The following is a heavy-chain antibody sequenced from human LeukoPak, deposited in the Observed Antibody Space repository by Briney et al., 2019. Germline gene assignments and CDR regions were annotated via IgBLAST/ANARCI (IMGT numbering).Heavy chain of an antibody. D-gene: IGHD1-26*01. CDR1: GYTFTSYG. V-gene: IGHV1-18*01. CDR3: AREEGSGSYIMFDY. CDR2: ISAYNGNT. Sequence: GASVKVSCKASGYTFTSYGISWVRQAPGQGLEWMGWISAYNGNTNYAQKLQDRVTMTTDTSTSTAYMELRSLRSDDTAVYYCAREEGSGSYIMFDYWGQGTLVTVSS. J-gene: IGHJ4*02.